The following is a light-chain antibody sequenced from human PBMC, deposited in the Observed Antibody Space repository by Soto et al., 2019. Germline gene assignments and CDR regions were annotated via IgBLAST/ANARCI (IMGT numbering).Light chain of an antibody. CDR3: QHYNTYSP. CDR1: QNIGNL. Sequence: DIQMTQPPSTLSASVGDRVIITCRASQNIGNLLAWYQQKPGKAPNLLFYKATTSESGVPSRFSGSGSGTEFTLTISSLQPDDFATDYCQHYNTYSPFGGGNKVEIK. CDR2: KAT. V-gene: IGKV1-5*03. J-gene: IGKJ4*02.